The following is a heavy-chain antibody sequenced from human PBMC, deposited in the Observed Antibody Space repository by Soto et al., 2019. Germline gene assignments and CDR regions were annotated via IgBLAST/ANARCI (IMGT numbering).Heavy chain of an antibody. D-gene: IGHD3-16*01. CDR2: IYHSGST. CDR1: GGSISSGGYS. CDR3: ARWGMYPPRVPP. V-gene: IGHV4-30-2*01. J-gene: IGHJ5*02. Sequence: QLQLQESGSGLVKPSQTLSLTCAVSGGSISSGGYSWSWIRQPPGKGLEWIGYIYHSGSTYYNPSPKAGLTLAVNRAKNLSSLKLGPGPAGNPAVYYGARWGMYPPRVPPGGQGTL.